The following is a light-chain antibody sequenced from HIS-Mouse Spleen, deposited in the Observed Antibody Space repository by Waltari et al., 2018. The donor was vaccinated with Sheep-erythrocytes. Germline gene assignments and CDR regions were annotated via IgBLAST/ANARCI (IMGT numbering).Light chain of an antibody. Sequence: SYELTQPPSVSVSPGQTARITCSGDALPKKYAYWYQQKSGQAPVLVIYEDSKRPSGIPEIFSCSSSGTMAILTISVAQVEDDADYYCYSTDSSGNHWVFGGGTKLTVL. CDR1: ALPKKY. J-gene: IGLJ3*02. CDR2: EDS. V-gene: IGLV3-10*01. CDR3: YSTDSSGNHWV.